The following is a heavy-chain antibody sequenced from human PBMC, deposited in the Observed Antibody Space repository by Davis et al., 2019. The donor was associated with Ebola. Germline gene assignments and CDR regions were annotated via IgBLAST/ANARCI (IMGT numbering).Heavy chain of an antibody. D-gene: IGHD2-2*02. J-gene: IGHJ4*02. CDR1: GYTFTDHY. Sequence: ASVKVSCKASGYTFTDHYLHWVRQAPGQGLEWMAWINPNSGGTNLAQNFQGRVTMTRDTSISPAYMELSSLRSDDTAVYLCARSGSVYCDSTSCYTGYFDYWGQGTLVTVSS. CDR3: ARSGSVYCDSTSCYTGYFDY. CDR2: INPNSGGT. V-gene: IGHV1-2*02.